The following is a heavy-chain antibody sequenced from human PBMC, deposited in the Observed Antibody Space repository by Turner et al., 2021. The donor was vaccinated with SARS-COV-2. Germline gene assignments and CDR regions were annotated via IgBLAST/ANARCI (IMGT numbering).Heavy chain of an antibody. D-gene: IGHD3-10*01. CDR2: IYYSGRT. CDR1: RDSISTSHDY. V-gene: IGHV4-39*01. CDR3: MRHDHYGSASINWFNS. Sequence: QLQLQESGPGLVRPSETLSLICTVSRDSISTSHDYWGWIRQPPGKGLEWIGSIYYSGRTFYNPSVKSRVTISVDTSKNDFSLQLSSVTAADTAVYYCMRHDHYGSASINWFNSWGQGTLVTVSS. J-gene: IGHJ5*01.